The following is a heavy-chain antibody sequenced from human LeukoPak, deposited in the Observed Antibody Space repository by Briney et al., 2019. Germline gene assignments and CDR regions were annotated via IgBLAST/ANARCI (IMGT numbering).Heavy chain of an antibody. CDR1: SGPISNGGYS. CDR2: IYYSGTS. V-gene: IGHV4-39*07. D-gene: IGHD6-19*01. CDR3: ARAVMVAVAGGRFDY. Sequence: PSETLSLTCTVSSGPISNGGYSWVWIRQPPGKGLEWIGSIYYSGTSYYNPSLTSRVTISVDTSNNQFSLKLSSVTAADTAVYYCARAVMVAVAGGRFDYWGQGTLVTVSS. J-gene: IGHJ4*02.